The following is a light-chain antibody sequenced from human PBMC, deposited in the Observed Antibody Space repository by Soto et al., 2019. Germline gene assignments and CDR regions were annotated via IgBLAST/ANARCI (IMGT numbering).Light chain of an antibody. J-gene: IGLJ3*02. V-gene: IGLV2-14*01. CDR2: DVS. Sequence: QSALTQPASVSGSPGKSITISCTGTSSDVGGYNYVSWYQQHPGKAPTLMIYDVSNRPSGVSNRFSGSKSGNTASLTISGLQAEDESDYYCSSYTSSSTLWLFGGGTKLTVL. CDR1: SSDVGGYNY. CDR3: SSYTSSSTLWL.